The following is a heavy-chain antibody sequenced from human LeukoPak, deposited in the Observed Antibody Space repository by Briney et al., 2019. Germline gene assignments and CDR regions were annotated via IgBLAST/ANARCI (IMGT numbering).Heavy chain of an antibody. V-gene: IGHV3-30*18. CDR1: GFTFSSYG. CDR3: VKGSKTSRPYYFDF. J-gene: IGHJ4*02. Sequence: GRSLRLSCAASGFTFSSYGMHWVRQAPGKGLEWVAVISYDGSNKYYADSVKGRFTISRDNSKNTLYLQMNSLRAEDTAVYNCVKGSKTSRPYYFDFWGQGALVTVSS. CDR2: ISYDGSNK.